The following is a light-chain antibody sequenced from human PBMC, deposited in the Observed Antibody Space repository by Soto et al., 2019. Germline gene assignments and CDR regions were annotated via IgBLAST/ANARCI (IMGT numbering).Light chain of an antibody. CDR2: VAS. Sequence: DLQMTQSLSSLSASVGDRVTITCRASQSISNSLSWYQQKPGKAPNFLIYVASTLQSGVPSRFSGSGSGTHFTLTIRSLQPEDVATYYCQQTFSPPYTFGQGTKLEIK. J-gene: IGKJ2*01. CDR1: QSISNS. V-gene: IGKV1-39*01. CDR3: QQTFSPPYT.